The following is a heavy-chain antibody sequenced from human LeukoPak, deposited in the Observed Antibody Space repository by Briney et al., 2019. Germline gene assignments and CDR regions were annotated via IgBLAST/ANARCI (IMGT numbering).Heavy chain of an antibody. CDR2: IYTSGST. CDR1: GGSISSGSYY. CDR3: ARGVTATGY. D-gene: IGHD2-21*02. V-gene: IGHV4-61*02. Sequence: SETLSLTCTASGGSISSGSYYWSWIRQPAGKGLEWIGRIYTSGSTNYNPSLKSRVTISVDTSKNQFSLKLSSVTAADTAVYYCARGVTATGYWGQGTLVTVSS. J-gene: IGHJ4*02.